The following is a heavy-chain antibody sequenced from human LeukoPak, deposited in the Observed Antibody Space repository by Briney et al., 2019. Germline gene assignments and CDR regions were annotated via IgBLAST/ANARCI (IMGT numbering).Heavy chain of an antibody. J-gene: IGHJ5*02. D-gene: IGHD6-13*01. CDR2: INSDGSST. CDR1: GFTFSSYW. Sequence: GGSLRLSCAASGFTFSSYWMHWVRQAPGKGLVWVSRINSDGSSTSYADSVKGRFTISRDDAKDTLYLQMNSLRAEDTAVYYCARATITAAGTLGWFDPWGQGTLVTVSS. V-gene: IGHV3-74*01. CDR3: ARATITAAGTLGWFDP.